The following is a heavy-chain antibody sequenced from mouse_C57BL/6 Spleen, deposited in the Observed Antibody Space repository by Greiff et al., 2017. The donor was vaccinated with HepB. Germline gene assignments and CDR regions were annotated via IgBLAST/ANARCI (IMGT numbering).Heavy chain of an antibody. CDR3: TRNYGSSYSFAY. CDR2: IDPETGGT. Sequence: QVQLQQSGAELVRPGASVTLSCKASGYTFTDYEMHWVKQTPVRGLEWIGAIDPETGGTAYNQKFKGKAILTADKSSSTAYMELRSLTSEDSAVYYCTRNYGSSYSFAYWGQGTLVTVSA. D-gene: IGHD1-1*01. J-gene: IGHJ3*01. CDR1: GYTFTDYE. V-gene: IGHV1-15*01.